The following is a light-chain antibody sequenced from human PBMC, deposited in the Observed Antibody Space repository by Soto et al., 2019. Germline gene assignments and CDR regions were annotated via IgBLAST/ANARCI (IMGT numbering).Light chain of an antibody. V-gene: IGKV1-33*01. CDR2: DAS. Sequence: DIQMTQSPSSLSASVGDRVTITCQASQDIRNYLNWYQQKPGKAPNLLIYDASNLRAGVPSRFRGSGSGKEFTFTISSLQPEDIATYYCQHYDHPPPLSFGGGTKVEIK. CDR3: QHYDHPPPLS. J-gene: IGKJ4*01. CDR1: QDIRNY.